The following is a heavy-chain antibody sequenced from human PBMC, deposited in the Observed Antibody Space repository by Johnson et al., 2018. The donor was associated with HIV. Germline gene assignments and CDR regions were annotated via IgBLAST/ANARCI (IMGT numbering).Heavy chain of an antibody. V-gene: IGHV3-30*03. CDR3: ARDYGSGWYWAFDI. CDR1: GFTFSTYA. CDR2: ISYDGNNK. D-gene: IGHD6-19*01. J-gene: IGHJ3*02. Sequence: QEQLVESGGGVVQPGRSLRLSCTASGFTFSTYAMHWVRRAPGKGLEWVAFISYDGNNKYYADSVTGRFTFSRDNSKNTLYLQMNSLRAEDTAVYYCARDYGSGWYWAFDIWGQGTMVTVSS.